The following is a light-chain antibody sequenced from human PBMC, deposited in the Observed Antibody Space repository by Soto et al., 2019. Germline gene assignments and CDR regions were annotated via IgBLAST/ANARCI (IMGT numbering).Light chain of an antibody. CDR3: QQYDNLPFT. CDR2: DAS. CDR1: QDISNY. V-gene: IGKV1-33*01. J-gene: IGKJ3*01. Sequence: DIQMTQSPSSLSASVGDRVTITCQASQDISNYLNWYQQKPGKAPKLLIYDASNLETGVPSRFSGSGSGTDFTFTISSLQAEDIATYFCQQYDNLPFTFGPGTKVHIK.